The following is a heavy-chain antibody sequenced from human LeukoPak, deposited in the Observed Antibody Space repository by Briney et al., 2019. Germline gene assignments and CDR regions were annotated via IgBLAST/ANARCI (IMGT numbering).Heavy chain of an antibody. V-gene: IGHV1-46*01. D-gene: IGHD2-2*02. J-gene: IGHJ4*02. CDR2: INPSGGST. CDR1: GYTFTSYY. CDR3: ARDGYCSSTSCNTTFDY. Sequence: ASVKVSCKASGYTFTSYYMHWVRQAPGQGLEWMGIINPSGGSTSYAQKFQGRVTMTRDMSTSTVYMELSSLRSEDTAVYYCARDGYCSSTSCNTTFDYWGQGTLVTVSS.